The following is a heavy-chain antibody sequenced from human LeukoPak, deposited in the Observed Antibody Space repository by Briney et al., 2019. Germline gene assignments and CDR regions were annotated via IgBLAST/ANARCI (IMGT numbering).Heavy chain of an antibody. CDR1: GFTFSSYG. CDR2: IRYDGSNK. D-gene: IGHD3-3*01. Sequence: GGSLRLSCAASGFTFSSYGMHWVRQAPGKGLEWVAFIRYDGSNKYYADSVKGRFTISRDNSKNTLYLQMNSLRAEDTAVYYCAKDLGTVLRFLEWSYMDVWGKGTTVTVSS. CDR3: AKDLGTVLRFLEWSYMDV. V-gene: IGHV3-30*02. J-gene: IGHJ6*03.